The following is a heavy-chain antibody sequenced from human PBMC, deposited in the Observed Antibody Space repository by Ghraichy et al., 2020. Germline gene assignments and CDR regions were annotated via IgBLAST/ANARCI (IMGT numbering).Heavy chain of an antibody. CDR3: ARVVRIAAAGSPDY. D-gene: IGHD6-13*01. CDR1: GGSVSSGSYY. V-gene: IGHV4-61*01. CDR2: IYYSGST. J-gene: IGHJ4*02. Sequence: SETLSLTCTVSGGSVSSGSYYWSWIRQPPGKGLEWIGYIYYSGSTNYNPSLKSRVTISVDTSKNQFSLKLSYLTAADSAVYYCARVVRIAAAGSPDYWGQGTLVTVSS.